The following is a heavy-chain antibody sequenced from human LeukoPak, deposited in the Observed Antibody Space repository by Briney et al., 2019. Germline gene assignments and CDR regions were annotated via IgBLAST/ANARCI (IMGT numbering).Heavy chain of an antibody. D-gene: IGHD3-22*01. CDR2: ISYDGSNK. V-gene: IGHV3-30*18. J-gene: IGHJ3*02. Sequence: PGRSLRLSCAASGFTFSSYGMHWVRQAPGKGLGWVAVISYDGSNKYYADSVKGRFTISRDNSKNTLYLQMNSLRAEDTAVYYCAKDYYDSSGYYSAFDIWGQGTMVTVSS. CDR1: GFTFSSYG. CDR3: AKDYYDSSGYYSAFDI.